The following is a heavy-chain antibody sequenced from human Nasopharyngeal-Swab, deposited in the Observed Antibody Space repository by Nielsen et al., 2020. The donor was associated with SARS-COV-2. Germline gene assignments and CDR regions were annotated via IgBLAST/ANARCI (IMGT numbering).Heavy chain of an antibody. CDR3: AREISSGWYLVGAFDI. V-gene: IGHV3-33*01. D-gene: IGHD6-19*01. CDR1: GFTFSSYD. J-gene: IGHJ3*02. Sequence: GESLKISCAASGFTFSSYDMHWVRQAPGKGLEWVAVIWYDGSNKYYADSVKGRFTISRDNSKNTLYLQMNSLRAEDTAVYYCAREISSGWYLVGAFDIWGQGTVVTVSS. CDR2: IWYDGSNK.